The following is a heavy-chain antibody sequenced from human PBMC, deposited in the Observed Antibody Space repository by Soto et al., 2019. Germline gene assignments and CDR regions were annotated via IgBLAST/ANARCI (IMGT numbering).Heavy chain of an antibody. CDR3: ARSGGGGDSSGYYSLFDY. CDR1: GGTFSSYA. V-gene: IGHV1-69*01. Sequence: QVQLVQSGAEVKKPGSSVKVSCKASGGTFSSYAISWVRQAPGQGLEWMGGIIPIFGTANYAQKFQGRVTNSADEFTSAADMELSRLRSEDTAVYYCARSGGGGDSSGYYSLFDYWGQGTLVTVSS. D-gene: IGHD3-22*01. CDR2: IIPIFGTA. J-gene: IGHJ4*02.